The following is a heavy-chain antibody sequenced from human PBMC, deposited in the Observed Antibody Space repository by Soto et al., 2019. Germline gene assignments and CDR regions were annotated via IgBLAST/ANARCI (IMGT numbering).Heavy chain of an antibody. D-gene: IGHD1-1*01. CDR1: GFTFSYHA. J-gene: IGHJ6*02. Sequence: QVQLVESGGGVVQPGRSLRLSCAASGFTFSYHALNWVRPAPGKGLEWVAVISYDGDNKYIAESVKGRFTISRDNSKNTVSLQMNRLRAEDTAMYFCARGTTTSAFSAMDGWGQGTTVTVSS. CDR3: ARGTTTSAFSAMDG. V-gene: IGHV3-30-3*01. CDR2: ISYDGDNK.